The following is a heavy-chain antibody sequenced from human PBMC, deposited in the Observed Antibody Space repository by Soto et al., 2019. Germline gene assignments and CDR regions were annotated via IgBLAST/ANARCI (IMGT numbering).Heavy chain of an antibody. CDR1: GFTFSSYE. D-gene: IGHD3-10*01. CDR3: AKVPDSVTWDGSNGLDV. V-gene: IGHV3-48*03. J-gene: IGHJ6*02. CDR2: ISSSGSTI. Sequence: PGGSLRLSCAASGFTFSSYEMNWVRQAPGKGLEWVSYISSSGSTIYYADSVKGRFTISRDNSENTLYLQMKSLRPEDTAVYYRAKVPDSVTWDGSNGLDVWGQGTTVTVSS.